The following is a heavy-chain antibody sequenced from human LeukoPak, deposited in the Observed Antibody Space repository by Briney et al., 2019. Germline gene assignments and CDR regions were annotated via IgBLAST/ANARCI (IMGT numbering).Heavy chain of an antibody. CDR3: ARDLYGDYSFDY. V-gene: IGHV3-48*02. D-gene: IGHD4-17*01. Sequence: GGSLRLSCAASGFTFTTYSMNWVRQAPGKGLEWVSYISGSTSTIKYADSVMGRFTISRDNAKNSLYLQMNSLRDEDTTVYYCARDLYGDYSFDYWGQGTLVTVSS. J-gene: IGHJ4*02. CDR1: GFTFTTYS. CDR2: ISGSTSTI.